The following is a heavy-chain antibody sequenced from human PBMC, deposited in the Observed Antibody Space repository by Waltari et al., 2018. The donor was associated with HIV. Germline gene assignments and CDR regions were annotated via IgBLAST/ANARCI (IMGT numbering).Heavy chain of an antibody. CDR2: ISWNSGDI. Sequence: VQLVESGGGSVQPGRSLRLSCTASGMPFDDYAMHWVRPPPGKGREWVSGISWNSGDIAYADSVKGRFTISRDNTKNSLFLQMNSVRVEDTALYYCVKDGASTIFGVLNGMDVWGQGTTVTVSS. D-gene: IGHD3-3*01. J-gene: IGHJ6*02. V-gene: IGHV3-9*01. CDR3: VKDGASTIFGVLNGMDV. CDR1: GMPFDDYA.